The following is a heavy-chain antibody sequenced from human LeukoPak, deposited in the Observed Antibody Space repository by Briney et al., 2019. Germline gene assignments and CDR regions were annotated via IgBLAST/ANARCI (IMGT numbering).Heavy chain of an antibody. CDR1: GFTFSSYW. D-gene: IGHD3-22*01. Sequence: PGGSLRLSCAASGFTFSSYWMTWVRQAPGKGLEWVANIKQDGSEKYYVDSVKGRFTISRDNAKNSLYLQMNSLRAEDTAVYYCARGRSSGYAGAFDYWGQGTLVTVSS. CDR3: ARGRSSGYAGAFDY. CDR2: IKQDGSEK. V-gene: IGHV3-7*01. J-gene: IGHJ4*02.